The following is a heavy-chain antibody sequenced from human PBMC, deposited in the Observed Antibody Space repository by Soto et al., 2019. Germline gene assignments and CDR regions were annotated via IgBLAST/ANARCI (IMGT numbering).Heavy chain of an antibody. J-gene: IGHJ4*02. CDR1: GYTFTSYA. CDR3: ARILEVRRSSDGIAAAGTGPRHVDY. V-gene: IGHV1-3*01. Sequence: GASVKVSCKASGYTFTSYAMHWVRQAPGQRLEWMGWINAGNGNTKYSQKFQGRVTITRDTSASTAYMELSSLRSEDTAVYYCARILEVRRSSDGIAAAGTGPRHVDYWGQGTLVTSPQ. CDR2: INAGNGNT. D-gene: IGHD6-13*01.